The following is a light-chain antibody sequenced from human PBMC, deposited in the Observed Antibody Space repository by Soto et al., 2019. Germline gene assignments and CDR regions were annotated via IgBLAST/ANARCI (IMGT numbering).Light chain of an antibody. CDR2: GAS. J-gene: IGKJ2*01. CDR3: QQYGISPLYT. Sequence: EIVLTQSPGTLSLSPGERATLSCRASQSVSSSYLAWYQQKPGQAPRLLIYGASSRATGIPDRFSGSGSGTDFTLTISRLEPEDFAVYYCQQYGISPLYTFGQRTKLEIK. CDR1: QSVSSSY. V-gene: IGKV3-20*01.